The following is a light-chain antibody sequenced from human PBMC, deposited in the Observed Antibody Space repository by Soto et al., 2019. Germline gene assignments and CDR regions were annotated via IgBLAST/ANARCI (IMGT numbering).Light chain of an antibody. Sequence: QPVLTQSPSASASLGASVKITCTLSSGHSSYAIAWHQQQPEKGPRYLMKLNSDGSHSKGDGIPDRFSGSSSGAERYLTISSLQSEDEADYYCQTWGTGFWVFGGGTKLTVL. J-gene: IGLJ3*02. CDR2: LNSDGSH. V-gene: IGLV4-69*01. CDR3: QTWGTGFWV. CDR1: SGHSSYA.